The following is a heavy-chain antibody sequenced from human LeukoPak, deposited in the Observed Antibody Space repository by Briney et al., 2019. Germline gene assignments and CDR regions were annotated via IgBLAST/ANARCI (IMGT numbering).Heavy chain of an antibody. J-gene: IGHJ4*02. D-gene: IGHD1-26*01. V-gene: IGHV1-69*05. Sequence: ASVKVSCKASGGTFRRYAINWVRQAPGQGLEWMGGIIPMFGTASYAQKFQGRVTITTDESTSTAYMELSSLRSEDTAVYYCARTRSGSHLQIFDYWGQGTLVTVSS. CDR1: GGTFRRYA. CDR2: IIPMFGTA. CDR3: ARTRSGSHLQIFDY.